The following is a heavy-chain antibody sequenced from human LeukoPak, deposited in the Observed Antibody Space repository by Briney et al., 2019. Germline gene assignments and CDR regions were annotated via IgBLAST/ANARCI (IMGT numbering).Heavy chain of an antibody. CDR1: GYSISSGYY. J-gene: IGHJ4*02. D-gene: IGHD5-18*01. CDR2: IYHSGST. CDR3: ARDWRGYSYGYLDY. Sequence: SETLSLTCTVSGYSISSGYYWGWIRQPPGKGLEWIGSIYHSGSTYYNPSLKSRVTTSVDTSKNQFSLKLSSVTAADTAVYYCARDWRGYSYGYLDYWGQGTLVTVSS. V-gene: IGHV4-38-2*02.